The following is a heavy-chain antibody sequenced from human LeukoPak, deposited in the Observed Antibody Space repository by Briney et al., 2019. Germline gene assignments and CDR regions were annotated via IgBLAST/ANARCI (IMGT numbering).Heavy chain of an antibody. CDR1: GYSISSGYY. V-gene: IGHV4-38-2*01. D-gene: IGHD1-26*01. J-gene: IGHJ4*02. CDR3: ARLSGAPVRHPIYHFDY. Sequence: AETLSLTCVVSGYSISSGYYWGWVRQPPGKELEWIGNIYHSGSTYKNPSLKSRVTISLDTSKNQFSLKLSSVTAADTAMYYCARLSGAPVRHPIYHFDYWGQGTLSPSPQ. CDR2: IYHSGST.